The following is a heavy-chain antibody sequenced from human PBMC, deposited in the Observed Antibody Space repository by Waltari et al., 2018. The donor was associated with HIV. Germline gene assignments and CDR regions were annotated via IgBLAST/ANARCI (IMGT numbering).Heavy chain of an antibody. CDR3: ATDFSGMVRAYSYYSLDV. J-gene: IGHJ6*02. Sequence: QVQLVQSGAEVKKPGASVKVSCKVSGHTLSELSMHWVRQVPGKGLEWMGNFDPEDDETIYAQKFQGRVTMTEDTSSDTAYMERSSLTSGDTAVYYCATDFSGMVRAYSYYSLDVWGQGTTVTVSS. D-gene: IGHD3-10*01. V-gene: IGHV1-24*01. CDR2: FDPEDDET. CDR1: GHTLSELS.